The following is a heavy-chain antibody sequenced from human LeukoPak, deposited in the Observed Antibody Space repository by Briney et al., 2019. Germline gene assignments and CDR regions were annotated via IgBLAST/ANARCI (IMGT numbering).Heavy chain of an antibody. CDR1: GGSFSGYY. CDR3: ARKRIEATAAGILSHAFDI. D-gene: IGHD6-13*01. V-gene: IGHV4-34*01. Sequence: SETLSLTCAVYGGSFSGYYWSWIRQPPGKGLEWIGEINHSGSTNYNPSPKSRVTISVDTSKNQFSLKLSSVTAADTAVYYCARKRIEATAAGILSHAFDIWGQGTMVTVSS. CDR2: INHSGST. J-gene: IGHJ3*02.